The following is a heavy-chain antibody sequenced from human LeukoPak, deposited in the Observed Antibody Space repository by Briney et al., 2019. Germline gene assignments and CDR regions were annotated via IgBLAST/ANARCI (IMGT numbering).Heavy chain of an antibody. Sequence: SVKVSCKASGGTFSSYAISWVRQAPGQGLEWMGGIIPIFGTANYAQKFQGRVTITRDTSASTAYMELSSLRSEDTAVYYCAESIYSYGSDAFDIWGQGTMVTVSS. J-gene: IGHJ3*02. D-gene: IGHD5-18*01. CDR1: GGTFSSYA. CDR2: IIPIFGTA. V-gene: IGHV1-69*05. CDR3: AESIYSYGSDAFDI.